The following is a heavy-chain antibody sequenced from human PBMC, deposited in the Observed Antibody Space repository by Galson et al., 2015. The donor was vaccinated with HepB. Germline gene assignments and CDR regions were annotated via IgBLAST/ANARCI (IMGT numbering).Heavy chain of an antibody. CDR2: ISNDGAYT. Sequence: SLRLSCAASEFTFSDYYMSWIRQAPGKGLEWISIISNDGAYTNYADSVKGRFTISRDNAKNSLYLQMNSLRVEDTAFYYCARESNWGLFDYWGQGTLVTVSS. D-gene: IGHD3-16*01. CDR3: ARESNWGLFDY. CDR1: EFTFSDYY. J-gene: IGHJ4*02. V-gene: IGHV3-11*05.